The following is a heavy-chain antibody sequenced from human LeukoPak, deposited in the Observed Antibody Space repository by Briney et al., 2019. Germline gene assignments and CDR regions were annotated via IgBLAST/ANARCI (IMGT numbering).Heavy chain of an antibody. D-gene: IGHD6-6*01. CDR2: INWNGGST. V-gene: IGHV3-20*04. J-gene: IGHJ4*02. CDR1: GFTFGDHS. CDR3: ARDLWGSSSSQLATFDY. Sequence: PGGSLRLSCTASGFTFGDHSVSWFRQAPGKGLEWVSGINWNGGSTAYADSVKGRFTISRDNAKNSLYLQMNSLRAEDTAFYYCARDLWGSSSSQLATFDYWGQGTLVTVSS.